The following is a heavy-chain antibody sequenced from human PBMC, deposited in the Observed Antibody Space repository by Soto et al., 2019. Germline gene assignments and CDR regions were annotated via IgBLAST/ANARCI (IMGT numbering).Heavy chain of an antibody. CDR2: IYYSGST. J-gene: IGHJ6*02. V-gene: IGHV4-59*01. CDR1: GGSISSYY. CDR3: ARDFKVAYDFWSGYSDTDYGMDV. D-gene: IGHD3-3*01. Sequence: PSETLSLTCTVSGGSISSYYWSWIRQPPGKGLEWIGYIYYSGSTNYNPSLKSRVTISVDTSKNQFSLKLSSVTAADTAVRYCARDFKVAYDFWSGYSDTDYGMDVWGQGTTVTVSS.